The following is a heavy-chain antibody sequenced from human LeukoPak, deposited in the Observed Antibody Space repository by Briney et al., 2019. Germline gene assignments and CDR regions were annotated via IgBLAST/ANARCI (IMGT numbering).Heavy chain of an antibody. J-gene: IGHJ4*02. CDR2: ISPSGSTT. Sequence: PGGSLRLSCAASGFTFSSYAMSWVRQAPGKGLEWVSTISPSGSTTYYAASVKGRFTLSRDNSKNTLDLQLHSLRAEDTAVYYCAKQPSYYDINPDYFDYWGQGRLVTVSS. D-gene: IGHD3-9*01. CDR3: AKQPSYYDINPDYFDY. V-gene: IGHV3-23*01. CDR1: GFTFSSYA.